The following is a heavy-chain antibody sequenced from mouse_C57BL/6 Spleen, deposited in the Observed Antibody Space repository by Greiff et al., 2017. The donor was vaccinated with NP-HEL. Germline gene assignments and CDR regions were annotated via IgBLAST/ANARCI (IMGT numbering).Heavy chain of an antibody. V-gene: IGHV1-81*01. CDR3: AHYYGSGYFDY. Sequence: VKLQQSGAELARPGASVKLSCKASGYTFTSYGISWVKQRTGQGLEWIGEIYPRSGNTYYNEKFKGKATLTADKSSSTAYMELRSLTSEDSAVHFCAHYYGSGYFDYWGQGTTLTVSS. J-gene: IGHJ2*01. D-gene: IGHD1-1*01. CDR1: GYTFTSYG. CDR2: IYPRSGNT.